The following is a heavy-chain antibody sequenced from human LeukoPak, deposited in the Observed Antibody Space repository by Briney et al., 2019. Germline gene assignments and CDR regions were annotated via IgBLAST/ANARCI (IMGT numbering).Heavy chain of an antibody. CDR1: GGSVSSGNYY. J-gene: IGHJ3*02. D-gene: IGHD4-17*01. CDR2: VHYSGST. CDR3: ARWDYGDYVGFDI. V-gene: IGHV4-61*01. Sequence: SETLSLTCTVSGGSVSSGNYYWSWIRQPPGKGLEWIAYVHYSGSTDNSPSLRSRVTISVDTSKNQVSLKLSSVTAADTAVYYYARWDYGDYVGFDIWGQGTMVTVSS.